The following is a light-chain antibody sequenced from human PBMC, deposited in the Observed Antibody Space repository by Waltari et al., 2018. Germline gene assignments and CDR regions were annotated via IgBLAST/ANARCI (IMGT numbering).Light chain of an antibody. V-gene: IGLV2-14*03. Sequence: QSALTHPASVSGSPGQSITISSSGLGSAAGAPDYVSWHQHHPGKAPQVIIYDVTNRPAGVSDRFSASKSANTASLTISRLQPEDEADYYCSSQTLDGLILFGGGTRLTVL. J-gene: IGLJ2*01. CDR2: DVT. CDR1: GSAAGAPDY. CDR3: SSQTLDGLIL.